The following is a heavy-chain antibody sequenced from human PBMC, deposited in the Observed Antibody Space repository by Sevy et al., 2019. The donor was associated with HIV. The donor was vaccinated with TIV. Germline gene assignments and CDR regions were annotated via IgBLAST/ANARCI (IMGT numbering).Heavy chain of an antibody. CDR3: TRVRYNYGSYYFDY. J-gene: IGHJ4*02. V-gene: IGHV3-11*01. D-gene: IGHD1-1*01. CDR2: ISSGGSII. CDR1: EISFSDYY. Sequence: GGSLRLSCAASEISFSDYYMSWIRQTPGKGLEWISYISSGGSIIYYADSVKGRFTISRDNAKNSLYLQMNSLRAEYTAVYYCTRVRYNYGSYYFDYWGQGTLVTVSS.